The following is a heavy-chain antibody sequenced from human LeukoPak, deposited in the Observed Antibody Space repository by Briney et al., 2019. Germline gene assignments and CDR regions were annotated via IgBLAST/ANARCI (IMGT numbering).Heavy chain of an antibody. CDR1: GFTFSTYA. Sequence: PGRSLKLSCVASGFTFSTYAMHWVPQSPGKGLEWLTVISYDGSKKYYADSVKGRFTISRDNSKNTLYLQVDSLRPEDTAVYYCAKPYDSSLYTNLDYWGQGTLVTVSS. V-gene: IGHV3-30-3*02. CDR2: ISYDGSKK. D-gene: IGHD3-22*01. J-gene: IGHJ4*02. CDR3: AKPYDSSLYTNLDY.